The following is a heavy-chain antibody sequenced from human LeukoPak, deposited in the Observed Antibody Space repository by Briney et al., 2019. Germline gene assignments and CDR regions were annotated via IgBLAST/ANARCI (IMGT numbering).Heavy chain of an antibody. CDR2: INPNSGDT. Sequence: ASVTVSCTASGYTFTDYYIHWVRQAPGQGLEWMGWINPNSGDTFYAQKFQGRVSMARDTSINTAYMELSSLRSDDTAVYYCTRVHYDFWKSGYLFGWDSWGQGTLVTVSS. CDR3: TRVHYDFWKSGYLFGWDS. CDR1: GYTFTDYY. J-gene: IGHJ4*02. V-gene: IGHV1-2*02. D-gene: IGHD3-3*01.